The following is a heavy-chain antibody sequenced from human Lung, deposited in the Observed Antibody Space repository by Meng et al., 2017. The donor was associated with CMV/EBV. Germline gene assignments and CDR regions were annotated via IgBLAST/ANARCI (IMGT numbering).Heavy chain of an antibody. Sequence: VMPQEPGPGLVKPYQTRSLTCTVSGGSIGSCGYSWSWIRPHPGKGLEWIGYIYYTGSTFYNPSLKSRVTISVDTSKNQFSLKLIPATAADTAVYYCAREAGRDGYATPKFDYWGQGTLVTVSS. CDR1: GGSIGSCGYS. D-gene: IGHD5-24*01. CDR2: IYYTGST. CDR3: AREAGRDGYATPKFDY. V-gene: IGHV4-31*03. J-gene: IGHJ4*02.